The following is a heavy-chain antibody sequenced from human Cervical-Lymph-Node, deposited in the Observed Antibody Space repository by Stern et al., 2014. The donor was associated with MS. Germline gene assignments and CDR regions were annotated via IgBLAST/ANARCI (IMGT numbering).Heavy chain of an antibody. J-gene: IGHJ6*02. D-gene: IGHD5-12*01. CDR1: AFTFNNAW. CDR2: IKRKIEGGTT. CDR3: TGDTVATMDYGMDV. Sequence: EMQLVESGGGLVLPGGSLRLSCAVSAFTFNNAWMSWVRQAPGKGLEWVGRIKRKIEGGTTDYAAPVKGRITMSRDESKNMVYLQMNNLKTEDTAVYYCTGDTVATMDYGMDVWGQGTTVTVSS. V-gene: IGHV3-15*01.